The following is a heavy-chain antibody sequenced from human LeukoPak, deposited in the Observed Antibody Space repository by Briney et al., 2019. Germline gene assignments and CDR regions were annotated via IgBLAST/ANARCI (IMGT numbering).Heavy chain of an antibody. CDR2: IYSGGST. CDR3: ARNSGYDFWYFDY. J-gene: IGHJ4*02. Sequence: PGGSLRLSCAAFGFTVSSNYMSWVRQAPGKGLEWVSVIYSGGSTYYADSVKGRFTISRDNSKNTLYLQMNSLRAEDTAVYYCARNSGYDFWYFDYWGQGTLVTVSS. CDR1: GFTVSSNY. D-gene: IGHD5-12*01. V-gene: IGHV3-66*01.